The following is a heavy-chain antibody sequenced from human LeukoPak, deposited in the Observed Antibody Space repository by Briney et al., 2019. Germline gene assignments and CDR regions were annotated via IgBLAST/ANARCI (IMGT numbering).Heavy chain of an antibody. CDR3: ARESDSSSWPGEYYYYMDV. Sequence: GASLRLSCAASGFTFSSYSMNWVRQAPEKRLEWLSSISSSSSYIYYADSVKGRFPISRDNAKNSLYLQMNSLRAEETAVYYCARESDSSSWPGEYYYYMDVWGKGITVTVSS. CDR1: GFTFSSYS. D-gene: IGHD6-13*01. J-gene: IGHJ6*03. CDR2: ISSSSSYI. V-gene: IGHV3-21*01.